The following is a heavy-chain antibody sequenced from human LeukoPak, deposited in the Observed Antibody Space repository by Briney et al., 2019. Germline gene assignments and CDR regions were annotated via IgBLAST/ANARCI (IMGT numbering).Heavy chain of an antibody. Sequence: SETLSLTCSVWGGSISSYYWRWIRQPPGKGREGIGYIYYSGSTNYNPSLKSRVTISVDTSKNQFSLKLSSVTAADTAVYYCATYYYDSSGYLSRFDYWGQGTLVTVSS. CDR3: ATYYYDSSGYLSRFDY. V-gene: IGHV4-59*01. CDR2: IYYSGST. CDR1: GGSISSYY. D-gene: IGHD3-22*01. J-gene: IGHJ4*01.